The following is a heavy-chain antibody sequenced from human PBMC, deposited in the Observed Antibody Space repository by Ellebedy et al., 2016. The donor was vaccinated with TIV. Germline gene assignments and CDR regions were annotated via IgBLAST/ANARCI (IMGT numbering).Heavy chain of an antibody. CDR3: AKDSSGWTRTPDYFDY. CDR2: INWNSGSI. CDR1: GFTFANYA. Sequence: PAGSLRLSCAASGFTFANYAMHWVRQAPGKGLEWVSGINWNSGSIAYADSVKGRFTISRDNAKNSLYLQMNSLTAEDTALYYCAKDSSGWTRTPDYFDYWGQGTLITVSS. D-gene: IGHD6-19*01. V-gene: IGHV3-9*01. J-gene: IGHJ4*02.